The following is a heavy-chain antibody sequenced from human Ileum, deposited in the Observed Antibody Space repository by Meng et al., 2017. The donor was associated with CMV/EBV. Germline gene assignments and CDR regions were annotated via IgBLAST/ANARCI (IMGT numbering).Heavy chain of an antibody. CDR3: ARDAVFGVVIYYYYAMDA. V-gene: IGHV1-18*01. J-gene: IGHJ6*02. CDR1: GYSFTNYG. D-gene: IGHD3-3*01. CDR2: ISGYNGNT. Sequence: ASVKVSCKASGYSFTNYGLSWARQAPGQGLEWMGWISGYNGNTKYAQKFQGRVTMTTDTSTSTAYMELRNLRSDDTAVYYCARDAVFGVVIYYYYAMDAWGQGTTVTVSS.